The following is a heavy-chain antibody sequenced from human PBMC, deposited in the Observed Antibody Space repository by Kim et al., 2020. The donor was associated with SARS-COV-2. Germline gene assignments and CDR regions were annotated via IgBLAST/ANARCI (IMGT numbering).Heavy chain of an antibody. D-gene: IGHD2-15*01. Sequence: GGSLRLSCAASGFTFSSYAMSWVRQAPGKGLEWVSAISGSGGSTYYADSVKGRFTISRDNSKNTLYLQMNSLRAEDTAVYYCAKVGYCSGGSCYGFDYWGQGTLVTVSS. CDR3: AKVGYCSGGSCYGFDY. V-gene: IGHV3-23*01. CDR1: GFTFSSYA. J-gene: IGHJ4*02. CDR2: ISGSGGST.